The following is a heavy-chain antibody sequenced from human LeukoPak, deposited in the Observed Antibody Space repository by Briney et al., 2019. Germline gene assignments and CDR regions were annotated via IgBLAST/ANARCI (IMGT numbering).Heavy chain of an antibody. CDR1: GGSFSGYY. CDR3: ARADFWSGYPDAFDI. J-gene: IGHJ3*02. D-gene: IGHD3-3*01. CDR2: INHSGST. Sequence: SETLSLTCAVYGGSFSGYYWSWIRQPPGKGLEWIGEINHSGSTNYNPSLKSRVTISVDTSKNQFSLKLSSVTAADTAAYYCARADFWSGYPDAFDIWGQGTMVTVSS. V-gene: IGHV4-34*01.